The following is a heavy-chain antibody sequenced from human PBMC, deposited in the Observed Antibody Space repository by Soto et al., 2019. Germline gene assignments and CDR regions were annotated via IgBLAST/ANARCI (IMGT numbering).Heavy chain of an antibody. CDR1: GFDFRSYE. V-gene: IGHV3-48*03. CDR2: TRANDESI. J-gene: IGHJ3*02. CDR3: ARETLRDAIDI. Sequence: PGGSLRLSCVASGFDFRSYEMNWVRQAPGKGLEWVSNTRANDESIYYADSVKGRVSVSRDNAKNSLFLEMNSLRVDDTAVYYCARETLRDAIDIWGQGTMVTVSS.